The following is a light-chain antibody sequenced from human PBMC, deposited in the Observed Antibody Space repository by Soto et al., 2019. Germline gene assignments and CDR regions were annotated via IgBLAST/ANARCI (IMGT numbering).Light chain of an antibody. CDR1: ALPKQY. CDR3: QSADSSGSSFVV. Sequence: SYELTQPPSVSVSPGQTARITCSGDALPKQYAYWYQQKPGQAPVLVIYKDSERPSGIPERFSGSSSGTTVTLTISGVQAEDEAEYYCQSADSSGSSFVVFGGGTKLTVL. J-gene: IGLJ2*01. CDR2: KDS. V-gene: IGLV3-25*02.